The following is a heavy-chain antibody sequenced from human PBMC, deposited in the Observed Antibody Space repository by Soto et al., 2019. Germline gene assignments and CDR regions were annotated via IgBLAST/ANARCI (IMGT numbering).Heavy chain of an antibody. CDR3: AREASRYDF. Sequence: SVKVSCKASGGTFSSFGISWVRQAPGQGLEWMGGIIPVFGRPNYAQRFRGRLTITADESTNTSYMELIDLTSEDTAVYYCAREASRYDFWGQGTQVTVSS. J-gene: IGHJ4*02. CDR1: GGTFSSFG. CDR2: IIPVFGRP. D-gene: IGHD5-12*01. V-gene: IGHV1-69*13.